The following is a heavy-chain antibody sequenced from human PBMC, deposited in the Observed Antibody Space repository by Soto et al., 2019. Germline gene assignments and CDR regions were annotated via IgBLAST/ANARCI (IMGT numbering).Heavy chain of an antibody. V-gene: IGHV3-30*18. D-gene: IGHD4-17*01. CDR2: ISYDGNNK. Sequence: QVQLVESGGGVVQPGRSLRLSCAASGFTFSSYGMHWVRQAPGKGLEWVAVISYDGNNKYYADSVKGRFTISRDNSKNTLYLQMNSLRAEDTAVYYWANEGGLRSVFDYWGQGTLVTVSS. J-gene: IGHJ4*02. CDR3: ANEGGLRSVFDY. CDR1: GFTFSSYG.